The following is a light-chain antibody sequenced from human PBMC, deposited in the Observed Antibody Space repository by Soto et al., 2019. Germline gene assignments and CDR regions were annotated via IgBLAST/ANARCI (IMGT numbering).Light chain of an antibody. V-gene: IGLV2-23*02. CDR3: CSYAGTWV. J-gene: IGLJ3*02. Sequence: QSVLTQPASVSGSPGQSITISCTGTSSDVGSYNLVSWYQQHPGKAPKLMIYEVSKRPSGVSNRFSGSKSGNTASLTISGLQAEDEADYYCCSYAGTWVFGGWTKVTVL. CDR2: EVS. CDR1: SSDVGSYNL.